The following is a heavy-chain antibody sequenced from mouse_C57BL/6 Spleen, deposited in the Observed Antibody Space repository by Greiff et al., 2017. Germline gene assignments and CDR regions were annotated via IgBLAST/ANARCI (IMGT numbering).Heavy chain of an antibody. Sequence: QVQLQQPGAELVRPGSSVKLSCKASGYTFTSYWMHWVKQRPIQGLEWIGNIDPSDSETHYNQKFKDKATLTVDKSSSTAYMQLSSLTSEDSAVYYCAREIYDYDRYVDVWGTGTTVTVSS. V-gene: IGHV1-52*01. D-gene: IGHD2-4*01. CDR3: AREIYDYDRYVDV. CDR2: IDPSDSET. CDR1: GYTFTSYW. J-gene: IGHJ1*03.